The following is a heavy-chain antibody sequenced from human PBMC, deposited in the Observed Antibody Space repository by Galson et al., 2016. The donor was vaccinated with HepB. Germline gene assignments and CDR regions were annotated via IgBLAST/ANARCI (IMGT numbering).Heavy chain of an antibody. J-gene: IGHJ4*02. CDR2: IYSGGSA. V-gene: IGHV3-66*01. Sequence: SLRLSCAASGFTVKNNYMSWVRQAPGKGLEWVSLIYSGGSAYYADPVKGRCTISRDESKNTVYLQMIHMRGEDRAVYYCTTDRYYYDTAGGGDSWSHGHWGQGTQVTVSS. CDR1: GFTVKNNY. CDR3: TTDRYYYDTAGGGDSWSHGH. D-gene: IGHD3-22*01.